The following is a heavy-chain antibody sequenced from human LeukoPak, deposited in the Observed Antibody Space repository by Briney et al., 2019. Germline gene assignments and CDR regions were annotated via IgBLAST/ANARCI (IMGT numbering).Heavy chain of an antibody. J-gene: IGHJ4*02. CDR1: GYSFTSYW. CDR2: IYPGDSDT. CDR3: ARRSVSGWYSYYFDY. D-gene: IGHD6-19*01. V-gene: IGHV5-51*01. Sequence: GESLKISCKGSGYSFTSYWIGWVRQMPGKGLEWMGIIYPGDSDTRYSPSFQGQVTISADKSISTAYLQWSSLKASDTAMYYCARRSVSGWYSYYFDYWGQGTLVTVSS.